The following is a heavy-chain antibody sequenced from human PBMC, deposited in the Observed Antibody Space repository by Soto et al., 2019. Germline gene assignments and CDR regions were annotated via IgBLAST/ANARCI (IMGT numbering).Heavy chain of an antibody. CDR2: IRGSGDVT. D-gene: IGHD6-19*01. CDR1: GFTFSGYA. J-gene: IGHJ4*02. V-gene: IGHV3-23*01. Sequence: GGSLRLSCASSGFTFSGYAMSWVRQAPGKGLEWVSGIRGSGDVTYYAGSVKGRFTTSRDNSKNTLYLQMDSLRAEDTAVYYCAKAFSGWYLFDYWGQGTLVTVSS. CDR3: AKAFSGWYLFDY.